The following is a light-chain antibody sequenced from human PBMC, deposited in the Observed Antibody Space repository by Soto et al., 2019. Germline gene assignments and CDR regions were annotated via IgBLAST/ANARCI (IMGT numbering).Light chain of an antibody. J-gene: IGKJ4*01. Sequence: EIVMTQSPATLSVSPGERATLSCRASQSVSSNLAWYQQRPGQAPTLLIYGASTRATGIPARFSGSGSGTEFTLTISSLQSEDFAVYFCQQYDKRPLTFGGGTKVEIK. CDR3: QQYDKRPLT. V-gene: IGKV3-15*01. CDR1: QSVSSN. CDR2: GAS.